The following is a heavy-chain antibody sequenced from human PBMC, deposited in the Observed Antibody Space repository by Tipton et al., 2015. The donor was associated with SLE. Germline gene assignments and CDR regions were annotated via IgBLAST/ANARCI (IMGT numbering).Heavy chain of an antibody. Sequence: QVQLVQSGGGVVQPGGSLRLSCAASGFTFSSYGMHWVRQAPGKGLEWVAFIRYDGSNKYYADSVKGRFTISRDNSKNTLYLQMNSLRPEDSAVYYCAPQGDGSSFDYWGQGTLVTVSS. J-gene: IGHJ4*02. CDR3: APQGDGSSFDY. CDR1: GFTFSSYG. D-gene: IGHD1-26*01. V-gene: IGHV3-30*02. CDR2: IRYDGSNK.